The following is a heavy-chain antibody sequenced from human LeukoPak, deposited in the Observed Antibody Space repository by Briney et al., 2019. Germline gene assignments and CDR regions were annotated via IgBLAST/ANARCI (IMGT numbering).Heavy chain of an antibody. Sequence: GGSLRLSCAASGFSFPNAWLSWVRQAPGKGLEWVGRIKGTSDGATTDYAAPVEGRFTISKDDSKKTMYLQMNSLKTEDTAVYYCTTVTGVGASTSRGGQGTLVTVSS. J-gene: IGHJ4*02. CDR3: TTVTGVGASTSR. CDR1: GFSFPNAW. V-gene: IGHV3-15*01. CDR2: IKGTSDGATT. D-gene: IGHD1-26*01.